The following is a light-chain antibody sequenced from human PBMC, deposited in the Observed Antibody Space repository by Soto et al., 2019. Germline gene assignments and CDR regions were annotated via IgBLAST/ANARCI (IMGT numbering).Light chain of an antibody. CDR1: SSDVGSYNL. V-gene: IGLV2-23*03. Sequence: QSALTQPASVSGSPGQSITISCTGTSSDVGSYNLVSWYQQHPGKAPKLMIYEGSKRPSGVSNRFSGSKSGNTASLTISGLQAEDEADYYCCSYAGSSTFGVVFGGGTKVTDL. J-gene: IGLJ2*01. CDR3: CSYAGSSTFGVV. CDR2: EGS.